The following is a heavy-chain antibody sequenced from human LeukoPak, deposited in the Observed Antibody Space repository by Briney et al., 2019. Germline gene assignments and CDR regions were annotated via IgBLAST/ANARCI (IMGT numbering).Heavy chain of an antibody. D-gene: IGHD5-18*01. Sequence: ASVKVSCKASGYTFTTYAMHWVRQAPGQRLEGMGWINAGNGNTKYSQKFQGRVTITRDTSASTAYMELSSLRSEDTAVYYCARDRDTAMEDFDYWGQGTLVTVSS. V-gene: IGHV1-3*01. CDR2: INAGNGNT. J-gene: IGHJ4*02. CDR3: ARDRDTAMEDFDY. CDR1: GYTFTTYA.